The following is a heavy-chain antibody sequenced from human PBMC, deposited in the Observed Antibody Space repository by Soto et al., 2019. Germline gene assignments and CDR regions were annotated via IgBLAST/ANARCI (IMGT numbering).Heavy chain of an antibody. V-gene: IGHV3-48*03. D-gene: IGHD3-22*01. CDR3: ARNYYDSSGIDY. CDR1: GFFFSDYE. CDR2: ISRSGTTI. J-gene: IGHJ4*02. Sequence: GGSLRLSCAASGFFFSDYEFNWVRRAPGKGLEWVSYISRSGTTIYYADSVKGRFTISRDNAKNSLYLQMNSLRAEDTAVYYCARNYYDSSGIDYWGQGTLVTVSS.